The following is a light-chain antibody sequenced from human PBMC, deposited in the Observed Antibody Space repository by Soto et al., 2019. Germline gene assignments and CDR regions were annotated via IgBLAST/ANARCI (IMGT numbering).Light chain of an antibody. Sequence: DVVLTQSPLSLPVNFGQPASISCRSSKSLVYGDGNTHLSWFHQRPGQSPRRLIYRVSSRDSGVPDRFSGSGSGTDFTLEISRVEAEDVGIYFCTQGTHWPRTFGQGTKVEVK. CDR2: RVS. CDR1: KSLVYGDGNTH. CDR3: TQGTHWPRT. V-gene: IGKV2-30*01. J-gene: IGKJ1*01.